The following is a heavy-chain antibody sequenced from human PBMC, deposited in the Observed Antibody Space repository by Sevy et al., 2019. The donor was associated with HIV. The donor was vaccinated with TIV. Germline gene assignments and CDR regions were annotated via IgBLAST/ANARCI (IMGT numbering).Heavy chain of an antibody. CDR1: GFTFSSYG. J-gene: IGHJ4*02. CDR2: MRYDGSNK. V-gene: IGHV3-30*02. CDR3: ATRWTPGY. Sequence: GGSLRLSCAASGFTFSSYGMHWVRQAPGKGLGWVAFMRYDGSNKYYADSVKGRFTVSRDNSINTLYLQMNSLRGEDTAVYYCATRWTPGYWGQGTLVTVSS. D-gene: IGHD1-1*01.